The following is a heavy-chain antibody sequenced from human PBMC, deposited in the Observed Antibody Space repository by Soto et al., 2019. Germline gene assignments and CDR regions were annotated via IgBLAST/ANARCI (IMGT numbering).Heavy chain of an antibody. CDR3: ASPALDYYYYGMDV. CDR2: IDPSDSYT. CDR1: GYSFTSYW. J-gene: IGHJ6*02. Sequence: GESRKIACQGSGYSFTSYWISWVRQMPGKGLEWMGRIDPSDSYTNYSPSFQGHVTISADKSISTAYLQWSSLKASDTAMYYCASPALDYYYYGMDVWGQGTTVTVSS. D-gene: IGHD3-16*01. V-gene: IGHV5-10-1*01.